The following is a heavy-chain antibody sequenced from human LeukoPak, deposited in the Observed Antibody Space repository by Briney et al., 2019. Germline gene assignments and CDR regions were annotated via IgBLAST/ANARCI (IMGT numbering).Heavy chain of an antibody. CDR3: ASGYCSGGSCYGLLDY. J-gene: IGHJ4*02. Sequence: ASVKVSCKASGYTLTTYGISWVRQAPGQGLEWMGWISAYNGNTNYAQKLQGRVTMTTDTSTKTAYMELRSLRSDDTAVCYCASGYCSGGSCYGLLDYWGQGTLVIVSS. CDR1: GYTLTTYG. CDR2: ISAYNGNT. D-gene: IGHD2-15*01. V-gene: IGHV1-18*01.